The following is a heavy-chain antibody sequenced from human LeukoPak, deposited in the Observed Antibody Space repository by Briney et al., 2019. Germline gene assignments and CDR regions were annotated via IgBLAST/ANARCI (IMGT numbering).Heavy chain of an antibody. CDR3: ARDLAGHTTWYYYMDV. CDR1: GDSVSSNSAA. D-gene: IGHD2/OR15-2a*01. J-gene: IGHJ6*03. Sequence: SQTLSLTCAISGDSVSSNSAAWNWIRQSPSRGLEWLGRTYYRSKWYNDYAVSVKSRITISPDTSKDQFSLQLNSVTPEDTAVYYCARDLAGHTTWYYYMDVWGKGTTVTVSS. V-gene: IGHV6-1*01. CDR2: TYYRSKWYN.